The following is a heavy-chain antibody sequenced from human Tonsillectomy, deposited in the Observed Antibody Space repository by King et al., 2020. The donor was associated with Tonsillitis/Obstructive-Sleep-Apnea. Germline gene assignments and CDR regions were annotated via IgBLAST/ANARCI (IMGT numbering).Heavy chain of an antibody. D-gene: IGHD6-6*01. Sequence: VQLVESGGALVQPGRSLRLSCTTSGFTFGDYAMSWVRQAPGKGLEWVGFIRSKGYGGTTDYAASVKGRFTISRDDSKSIAYLQMNSLKTEDTAVYYCTRGRSPPGKGVPFEYWGQGTLVTVSS. CDR3: TRGRSPPGKGVPFEY. J-gene: IGHJ4*02. CDR1: GFTFGDYA. V-gene: IGHV3-49*04. CDR2: IRSKGYGGTT.